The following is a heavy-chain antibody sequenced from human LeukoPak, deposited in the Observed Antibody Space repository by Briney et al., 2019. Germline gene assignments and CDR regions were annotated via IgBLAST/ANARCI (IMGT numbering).Heavy chain of an antibody. CDR2: IYHSGST. CDR1: GDSISSYY. D-gene: IGHD6-19*01. CDR3: VRGHLVGGWFKYDAFDI. Sequence: SETLSLTCTVSGDSISSYYWSWIRQPPGKGLEWIGYIYHSGSTNYNPSLKSRVTISLDTSKKHFSLKLSSGTAADTAVYYCVRGHLVGGWFKYDAFDIWGQGTMVSVSS. J-gene: IGHJ3*02. V-gene: IGHV4-59*01.